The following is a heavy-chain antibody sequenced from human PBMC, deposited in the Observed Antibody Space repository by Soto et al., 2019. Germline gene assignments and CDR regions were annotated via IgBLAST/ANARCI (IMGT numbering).Heavy chain of an antibody. Sequence: PWGSLRLSCTTSGFLFNTYAMHWVRQAPGKGLEWVAVMSHDGRNTYYADSVKGRFTISRDNSKNTLYLQMNSLRTEDTAVYYCARPGSGYDVLTGQYFFYFHAMDVWGQGTTVTVSS. CDR2: MSHDGRNT. CDR1: GFLFNTYA. J-gene: IGHJ6*02. V-gene: IGHV3-30*04. D-gene: IGHD3-9*01. CDR3: ARPGSGYDVLTGQYFFYFHAMDV.